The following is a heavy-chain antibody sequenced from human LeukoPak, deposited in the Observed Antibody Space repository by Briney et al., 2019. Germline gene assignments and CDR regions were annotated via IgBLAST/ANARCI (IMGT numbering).Heavy chain of an antibody. V-gene: IGHV3-48*01. CDR2: ISSSSSTI. J-gene: IGHJ5*02. CDR3: ASEPPSGWYTANWSDP. CDR1: GFTFSTYS. Sequence: GGSLRLSCAASGFTFSTYSMNWVRQAPGKGLEWVSYISSSSSTIYYADSVKGRFTISRDNAKNSLYLQMNSLRAEDTAVYYCASEPPSGWYTANWSDPWGQGPLVTVSS. D-gene: IGHD6-19*01.